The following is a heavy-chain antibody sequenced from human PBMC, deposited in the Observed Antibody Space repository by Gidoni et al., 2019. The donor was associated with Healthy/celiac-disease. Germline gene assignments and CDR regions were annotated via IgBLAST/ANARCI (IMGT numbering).Heavy chain of an antibody. CDR2: IYWNDDK. CDR3: AHRWRSYDFWSGYYTRNWFDP. J-gene: IGHJ5*02. V-gene: IGHV2-5*01. CDR1: GFSLSTSGVG. Sequence: QITLKESGPTLVKPTQTLTLTCTFSGFSLSTSGVGVGWIRQPPGKALEWLALIYWNDDKRYSPSLKSRLTITKDTSKNQVVLTMTNMDPVDTATYYCAHRWRSYDFWSGYYTRNWFDPWGQGTLVTVSS. D-gene: IGHD3-3*01.